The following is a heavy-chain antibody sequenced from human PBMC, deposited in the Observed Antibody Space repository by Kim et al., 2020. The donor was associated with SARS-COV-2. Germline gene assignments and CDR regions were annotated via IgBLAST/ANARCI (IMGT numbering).Heavy chain of an antibody. J-gene: IGHJ5*02. CDR3: ARVVGYCSGGSCYSGVRGWFDP. V-gene: IGHV4-34*01. Sequence: SETLSLTCAVYGGSFSGYYWSWIRQPPGKGLEWIGEINHSGSTNYNPSLKSRVTISVDTSKNQFSLKLSSVTAADTAVYYCARVVGYCSGGSCYSGVRGWFDPWGQGTLVTVSS. CDR2: INHSGST. CDR1: GGSFSGYY. D-gene: IGHD2-15*01.